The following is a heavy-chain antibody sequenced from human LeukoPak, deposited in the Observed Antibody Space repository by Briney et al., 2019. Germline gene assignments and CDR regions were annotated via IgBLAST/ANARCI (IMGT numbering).Heavy chain of an antibody. CDR3: AKDRAGAIDY. CDR2: ISYDGSNK. J-gene: IGHJ4*02. V-gene: IGHV3-30*18. CDR1: GFTFSSYG. D-gene: IGHD1-26*01. Sequence: GGSLRLSCAASGFTFSSYGMHWVRRAPGKGLEWVAVISYDGSNKYYADSVKGRFTTSRDNSKNTLYLQMNSLRAEDTAVYYCAKDRAGAIDYWGQGTLVTVSS.